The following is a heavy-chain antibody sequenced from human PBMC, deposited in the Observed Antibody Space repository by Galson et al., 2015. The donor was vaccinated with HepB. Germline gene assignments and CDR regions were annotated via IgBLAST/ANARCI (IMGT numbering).Heavy chain of an antibody. CDR1: GGTFSSYA. V-gene: IGHV1-69*13. Sequence: SVKVSCKASGGTFSSYAISWVRQAPGQGLEWMGGIIPIFGIANYAQKFQGRVTITADESTSTAYMELSSLRSEDTAVYYCASGGDSYDILTGYYGEYYFDYWGQGTLVTVSS. J-gene: IGHJ4*02. D-gene: IGHD3-9*01. CDR3: ASGGDSYDILTGYYGEYYFDY. CDR2: IIPIFGIA.